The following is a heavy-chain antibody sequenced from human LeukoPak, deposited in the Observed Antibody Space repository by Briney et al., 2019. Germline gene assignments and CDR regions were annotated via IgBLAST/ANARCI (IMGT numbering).Heavy chain of an antibody. CDR3: ARGGRYNWNGDAFDI. J-gene: IGHJ3*02. V-gene: IGHV3-7*01. CDR2: IKQDGSDK. Sequence: PGGSLRLSCAASGFTFRSYWMSWVRQDPGKGLEWVANIKQDGSDKYYVDSVKGRFTISRDNAKNSLYLQMNSLRAEDTAVYYCARGGRYNWNGDAFDIWGQGTMVTVSS. D-gene: IGHD1-1*01. CDR1: GFTFRSYW.